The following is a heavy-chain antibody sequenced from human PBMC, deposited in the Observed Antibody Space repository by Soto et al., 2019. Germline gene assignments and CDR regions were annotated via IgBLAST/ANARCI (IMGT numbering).Heavy chain of an antibody. CDR2: ISGSGGST. J-gene: IGHJ6*02. D-gene: IGHD6-13*01. Sequence: GGSLRLSCAASGFTFSSYAMSWVRQAPGKGLEWVSAISGSGGSTYYADSVKGRFTISRDNSKNTLYLQMNSLRAEDTAVYYCAKDVGAGSSWKVDYYGMDVWGQGTTVTVSS. CDR3: AKDVGAGSSWKVDYYGMDV. V-gene: IGHV3-23*01. CDR1: GFTFSSYA.